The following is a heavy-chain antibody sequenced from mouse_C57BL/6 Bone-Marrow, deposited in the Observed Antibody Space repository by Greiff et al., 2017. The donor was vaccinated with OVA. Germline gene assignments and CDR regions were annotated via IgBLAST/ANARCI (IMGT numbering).Heavy chain of an antibody. D-gene: IGHD1-1*01. J-gene: IGHJ2*01. V-gene: IGHV1-82*01. CDR3: ARGYYGSLDY. CDR2: IYPGDGDT. CDR1: GYAFSSSR. Sequence: QVQLKESGPELVKPGASVKISCKASGYAFSSSRMNWVKQRPGKGLEWIGRIYPGDGDTNYNGKFKGKATLTADKSSSTAYMQLSSLTSEDSAVYFCARGYYGSLDYWGQGTTLTVSS.